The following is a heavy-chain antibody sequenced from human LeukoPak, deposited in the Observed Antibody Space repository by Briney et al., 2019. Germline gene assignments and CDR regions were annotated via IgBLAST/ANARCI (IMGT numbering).Heavy chain of an antibody. J-gene: IGHJ6*03. D-gene: IGHD3-3*01. CDR2: LSTSGSTI. Sequence: PGRSLRLSCAASGFTFSDYYMSWIRQAPGKGLEWVSYLSTSGSTIYYADSVKGRFTISRDNAKTSLYLQKNSLRAEDTAVYYCARDRIPEHYDFWSGYYYYYYYYMDVWGKGTTVTVSS. V-gene: IGHV3-11*04. CDR3: ARDRIPEHYDFWSGYYYYYYYYMDV. CDR1: GFTFSDYY.